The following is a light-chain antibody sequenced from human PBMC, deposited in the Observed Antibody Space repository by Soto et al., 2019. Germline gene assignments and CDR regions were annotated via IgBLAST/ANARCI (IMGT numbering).Light chain of an antibody. CDR2: SYD. J-gene: IGLJ1*01. Sequence: QSVLTQPPSASGTPGQRVTISCSTSSSNIGGNTVNWYQQVPGTAPKLLIYSYDQRPSGVPDRFSGSKSGTSASLAISGLQSEDEADYYCAAWDASRNGYVFGTGTKLTVL. CDR1: SSNIGGNT. CDR3: AAWDASRNGYV. V-gene: IGLV1-44*01.